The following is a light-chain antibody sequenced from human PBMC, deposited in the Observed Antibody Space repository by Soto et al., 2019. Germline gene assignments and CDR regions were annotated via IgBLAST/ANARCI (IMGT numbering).Light chain of an antibody. Sequence: EIVLTQSPGTLSLSPGETATLSCRASQSVSSSSLAWCQQKPGQAPRLLIYGASSRATGIPDRFSGSGSGTDFTLTISRLEPEDFAVYYCQQDYNLPITFGQGTRLEI. CDR2: GAS. CDR1: QSVSSSS. J-gene: IGKJ5*01. V-gene: IGKV3-20*01. CDR3: QQDYNLPIT.